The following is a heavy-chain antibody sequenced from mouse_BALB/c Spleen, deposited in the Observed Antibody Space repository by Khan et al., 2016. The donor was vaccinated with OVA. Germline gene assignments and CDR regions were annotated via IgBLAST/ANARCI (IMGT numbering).Heavy chain of an antibody. V-gene: IGHV6-6*02. Sequence: EVELVESGGGLVQPGGSMKLSCVASGFTFSNYWMNWVRQSPEKGLELVAELRLRSNNYATHYAESVKGRFTISRDDSKSSVYLQMNNLRAEDTGIYYCTRRVLGGTEDYFDYWGQGTTLTVSS. CDR2: LRLRSNNYAT. CDR3: TRRVLGGTEDYFDY. D-gene: IGHD4-1*01. CDR1: GFTFSNYW. J-gene: IGHJ2*01.